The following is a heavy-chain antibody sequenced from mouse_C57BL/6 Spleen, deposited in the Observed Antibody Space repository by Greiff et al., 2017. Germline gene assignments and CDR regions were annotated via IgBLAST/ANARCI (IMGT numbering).Heavy chain of an antibody. D-gene: IGHD2-12*01. V-gene: IGHV1-69*01. CDR3: ARASYSLYYAIDY. J-gene: IGHJ4*01. CDR1: GYNFTSYW. CDR2: IDPSDSYT. Sequence: QVQLQQPGAELVMPGASVKLSCKASGYNFTSYWMHWVKQRPGQGLEWIGEIDPSDSYTNYNQKFKGKATLTVDKSSSTAYMQLSSLTSEDSAVYYCARASYSLYYAIDYWGQGTSVTVSS.